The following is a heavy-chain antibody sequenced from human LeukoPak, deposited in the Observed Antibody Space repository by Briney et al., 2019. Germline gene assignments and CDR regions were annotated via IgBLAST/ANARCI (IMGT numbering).Heavy chain of an antibody. J-gene: IGHJ4*02. CDR2: IFYSGST. Sequence: SETLSLTCSVSGGSISGFYWSWIRQPPGKELQWIGSIFYSGSTNYNPSLKSRVTISVDTSKNQFSLKLSSVTAADTAVYYCVSQTPLYSGSFYFDYWGQGTLVTVSS. CDR3: VSQTPLYSGSFYFDY. V-gene: IGHV4-59*08. CDR1: GGSISGFY. D-gene: IGHD1-26*01.